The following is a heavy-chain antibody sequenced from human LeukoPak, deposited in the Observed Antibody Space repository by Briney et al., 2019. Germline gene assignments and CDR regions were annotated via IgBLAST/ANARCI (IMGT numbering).Heavy chain of an antibody. D-gene: IGHD3-22*01. CDR1: GYTFTGYY. CDR3: ARGESYYYDSSAEAVVEMGDY. Sequence: ASVKVSCKASGYTFTGYYMHWVRQAPGQGLEWMGRINPNSGGTNYAQKFQGRVTMTRDTSISTAYMELSRLRSDDTAVYYCARGESYYYDSSAEAVVEMGDYWGQGTLVTVSS. J-gene: IGHJ4*02. V-gene: IGHV1-2*06. CDR2: INPNSGGT.